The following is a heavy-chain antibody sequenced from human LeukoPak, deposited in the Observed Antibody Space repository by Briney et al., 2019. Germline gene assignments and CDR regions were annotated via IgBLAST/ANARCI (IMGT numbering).Heavy chain of an antibody. CDR2: FDPEDGET. D-gene: IGHD3-22*01. J-gene: IGHJ5*02. Sequence: ASGKVSCTVSGYTRTELSMHWVRQAPGKGLEWMGGFDPEDGETIYAQKFQGRVTMTEDTSTDTAYMELSSLRSEDTALYFCATAPPVYYYDSSGYPFFDPWGQGTLVTVSS. CDR1: GYTRTELS. CDR3: ATAPPVYYYDSSGYPFFDP. V-gene: IGHV1-24*01.